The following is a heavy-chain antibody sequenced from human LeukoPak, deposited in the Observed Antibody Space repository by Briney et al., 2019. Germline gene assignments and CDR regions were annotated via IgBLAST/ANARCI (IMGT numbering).Heavy chain of an antibody. J-gene: IGHJ4*02. CDR3: ARLPRGSIGYLDN. Sequence: SETLSLTCVVSGGSMSSSSHYWGWIRQTPGKGLEWIGSFYYTGKAYYNPSLKSRVTISGDTSKNQFSLKLSSVTAADTAVYYCARLPRGSIGYLDNWGQGALVTVFS. CDR1: GGSMSSSSHY. V-gene: IGHV4-39*07. CDR2: FYYTGKA. D-gene: IGHD3-10*01.